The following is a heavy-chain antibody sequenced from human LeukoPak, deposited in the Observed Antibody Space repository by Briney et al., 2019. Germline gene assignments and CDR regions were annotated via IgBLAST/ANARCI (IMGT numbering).Heavy chain of an antibody. Sequence: PGGSRRLSCAASRFTFSSYWMHWVRQAPGKGLVWVSRISTDGSSTKYADFVEGRFTISRDNAKNTLYLQMNSLRAEDTATYYCVMANFNGGIDYWGQGTLVTVSS. V-gene: IGHV3-74*01. CDR1: RFTFSSYW. CDR2: ISTDGSST. CDR3: VMANFNGGIDY. J-gene: IGHJ4*02.